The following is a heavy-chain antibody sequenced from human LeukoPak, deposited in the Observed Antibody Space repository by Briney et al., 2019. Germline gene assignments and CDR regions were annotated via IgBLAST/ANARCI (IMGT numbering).Heavy chain of an antibody. V-gene: IGHV3-48*04. CDR2: ISSSGSTI. D-gene: IGHD4-17*01. Sequence: GGSLRLSCAASGFTFSSYGMHWVRQAPGKGLEWVSYISSSGSTIYYADSVKGRFTISRDNAKNSLYLQMNSLRAEDTAVYYCARDAHGDYSSDYWGQGTLVTVSS. CDR3: ARDAHGDYSSDY. CDR1: GFTFSSYG. J-gene: IGHJ4*02.